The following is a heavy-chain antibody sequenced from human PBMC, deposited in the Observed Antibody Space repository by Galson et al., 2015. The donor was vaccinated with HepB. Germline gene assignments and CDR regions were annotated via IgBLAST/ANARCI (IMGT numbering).Heavy chain of an antibody. D-gene: IGHD3-3*01. CDR3: ARVGREDFWSGPKYYFDY. Sequence: SLRLSCAASGFTFSDYYMSWIRQAPGKGLEWVSYISSSGSTIYYADSVKGRFTISRDNAKNSLYLQMNSLRAEDTAVYYCARVGREDFWSGPKYYFDYWGQGTLVTVSS. CDR2: ISSSGSTI. V-gene: IGHV3-11*01. CDR1: GFTFSDYY. J-gene: IGHJ4*02.